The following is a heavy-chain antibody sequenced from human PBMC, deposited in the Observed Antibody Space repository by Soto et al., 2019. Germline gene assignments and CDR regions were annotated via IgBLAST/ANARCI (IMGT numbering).Heavy chain of an antibody. CDR3: ASGRFYYGSGSYYYFDY. Sequence: QVKLVQSGAEVKKPGASVKVSCKASGYTFTSYGFSWLRQAPGQGLEWMGWISAYNGNTNYAQKLQGRVTMTTDTSTSTAYMELRSLRSDDTAVYYCASGRFYYGSGSYYYFDYWGQGTLVTVSS. CDR2: ISAYNGNT. J-gene: IGHJ4*02. CDR1: GYTFTSYG. D-gene: IGHD3-10*01. V-gene: IGHV1-18*04.